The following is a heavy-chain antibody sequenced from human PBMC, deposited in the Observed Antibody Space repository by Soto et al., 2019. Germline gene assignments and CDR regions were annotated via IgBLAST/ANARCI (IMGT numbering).Heavy chain of an antibody. Sequence: GGSLRLSCAASGFTFSSYGMHWVRQAPGKGLVWVSRIISDGSGTSYADSVKGRFTISRDNAKNTLYLQMNSLRADDTAVYYCARDPRYYYDSSGYYDYWGQGTLVTVSS. V-gene: IGHV3-74*01. CDR2: IISDGSGT. CDR3: ARDPRYYYDSSGYYDY. CDR1: GFTFSSYG. D-gene: IGHD3-22*01. J-gene: IGHJ4*02.